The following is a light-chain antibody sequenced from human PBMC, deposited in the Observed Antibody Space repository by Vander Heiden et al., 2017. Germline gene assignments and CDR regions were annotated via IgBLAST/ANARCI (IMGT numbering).Light chain of an antibody. V-gene: IGLV2-14*01. CDR1: GSDIGGYNY. J-gene: IGLJ1*01. CDR3: SSYTSSNTLI. CDR2: EVS. Sequence: QSALTQPASVSGSPGQSITISCTGTGSDIGGYNYVSWYQQHPGKAPKLMIYEVSTRPSGVSNRFSGSKSGNTASLTISGLQAEDEADYYCSSYTSSNTLIFGTGTKV.